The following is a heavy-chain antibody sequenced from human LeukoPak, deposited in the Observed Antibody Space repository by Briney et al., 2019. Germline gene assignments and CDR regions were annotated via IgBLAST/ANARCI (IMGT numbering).Heavy chain of an antibody. V-gene: IGHV1-46*01. CDR3: ASSSWSPYYFDY. Sequence: ASVKVSRKASGYTFTSYYMHWVRQAPGQGLEWMGIINPSGGSTSYAQKFPGRVTMTRDTSTSTVYMELSSLGSEDTAVYYCASSSWSPYYFDYRGQGTLVTVSS. CDR2: INPSGGST. J-gene: IGHJ4*02. CDR1: GYTFTSYY. D-gene: IGHD6-13*01.